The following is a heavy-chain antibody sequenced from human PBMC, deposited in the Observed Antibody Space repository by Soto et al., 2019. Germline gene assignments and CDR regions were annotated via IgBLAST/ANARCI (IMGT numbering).Heavy chain of an antibody. CDR2: IWFDGSNK. CDR3: ARDPSGWYGGFDY. CDR1: GFAFSSSG. Sequence: GGSLRLSCAASGFAFSSSGMHWVRQAPGRGLEWVAIIWFDGSNKYYSDSVKGRFTISRDNSKSTLYLQMNSLRAEDTAVYYCARDPSGWYGGFDYWGQGTLVTVSS. D-gene: IGHD6-19*01. V-gene: IGHV3-33*01. J-gene: IGHJ4*02.